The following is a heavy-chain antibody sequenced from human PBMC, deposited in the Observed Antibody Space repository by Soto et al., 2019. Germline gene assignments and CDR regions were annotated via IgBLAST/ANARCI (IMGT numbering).Heavy chain of an antibody. CDR3: AKDFLRGYCSGGTCLGMDV. CDR2: ISHDGSHK. CDR1: GFTFSRNI. D-gene: IGHD2-15*01. J-gene: IGHJ6*02. Sequence: GGSLRLSXAASGFTFSRNIMHWVRQAPGKGLEWVAVISHDGSHKYYEDSVKGRFTISGDNSKNTLYLQMNSLRAEDTAVYYCAKDFLRGYCSGGTCLGMDVWGQGTTVTVSS. V-gene: IGHV3-30*18.